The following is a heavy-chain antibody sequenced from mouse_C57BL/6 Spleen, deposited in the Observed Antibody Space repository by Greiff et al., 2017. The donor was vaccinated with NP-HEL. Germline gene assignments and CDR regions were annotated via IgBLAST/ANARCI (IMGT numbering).Heavy chain of an antibody. CDR1: GYSFTDYN. Sequence: EVQRVESGPELVKPGASVKISCKASGYSFTDYNMNWVKQSNGKSLEWIGVINPNYGTTSYNQKFKGKATLTVDQSSSTAYMQLNSLTSEDSAVYYCARPREGYGSSYDFDYWGQGTTLTVSS. CDR2: INPNYGTT. J-gene: IGHJ2*01. V-gene: IGHV1-39*01. CDR3: ARPREGYGSSYDFDY. D-gene: IGHD1-1*01.